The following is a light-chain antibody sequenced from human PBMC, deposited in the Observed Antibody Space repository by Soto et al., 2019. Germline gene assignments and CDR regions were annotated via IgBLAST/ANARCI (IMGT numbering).Light chain of an antibody. V-gene: IGLV2-14*01. CDR1: SSDVGGYNY. Sequence: QSALTQPSSVSGSPGQSITLSCTGRSSDVGGYNYVSWYQQHPGKAPKLLIYEVSRRPSGVSNRFSGSKSGNTASLTISGLQAEDEAGYYCSSYTSSRTDVFGTGTKVTVL. CDR2: EVS. J-gene: IGLJ1*01. CDR3: SSYTSSRTDV.